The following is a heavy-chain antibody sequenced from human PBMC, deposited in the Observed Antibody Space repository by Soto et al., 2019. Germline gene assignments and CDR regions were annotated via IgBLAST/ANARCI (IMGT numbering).Heavy chain of an antibody. CDR3: ATDPPG. CDR1: GFTFSDYW. Sequence: GGSLRLSCAASGFTFSDYWMSWVRQAPGKGLEWVANINLDGSENYYVDYVKGRFTISRDNAKSSLYLQMNSLRAEDTAVYYCATDPPGWGQGTLVTVSS. CDR2: INLDGSEN. J-gene: IGHJ4*02. V-gene: IGHV3-7*01.